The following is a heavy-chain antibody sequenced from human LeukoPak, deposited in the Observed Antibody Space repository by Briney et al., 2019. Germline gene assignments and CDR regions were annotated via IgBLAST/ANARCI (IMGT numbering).Heavy chain of an antibody. V-gene: IGHV3-21*01. D-gene: IGHD5-24*01. CDR3: ARTRDGYNTNWFDP. Sequence: GGSLRLSCAASGFTFSSYSMNWVRQAPGKGLEWVSSISSSSSYIYYADSVKGRFTIPRDNAKNSLYLQMNSLGAEDTAVYYCARTRDGYNTNWFDPWGQGTLVTVSS. J-gene: IGHJ5*02. CDR2: ISSSSSYI. CDR1: GFTFSSYS.